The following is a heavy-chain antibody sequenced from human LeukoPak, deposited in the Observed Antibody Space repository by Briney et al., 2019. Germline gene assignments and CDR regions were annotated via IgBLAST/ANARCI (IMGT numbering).Heavy chain of an antibody. Sequence: ASVKVSCKASGYTFTAYYMHWVRQAPGQGLEWMGWINPNSGGTNYAQKFKGWVTLTRDTFINTTYMELSRLASDVTAVYFCARGTPGSYLGYWGQGTLVTVSP. CDR3: ARGTPGSYLGY. D-gene: IGHD3-16*02. CDR1: GYTFTAYY. J-gene: IGHJ4*02. V-gene: IGHV1-2*04. CDR2: INPNSGGT.